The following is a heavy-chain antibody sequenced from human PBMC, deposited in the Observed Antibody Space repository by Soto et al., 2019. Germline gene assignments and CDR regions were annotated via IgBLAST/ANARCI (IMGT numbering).Heavy chain of an antibody. D-gene: IGHD1-26*01. CDR2: IVVGSGNT. V-gene: IGHV1-58*01. J-gene: IGHJ4*02. CDR3: AAKVGATTALDY. Sequence: SVKGSCKASGFTFTSSAVQLVRQARGQRLEWIGWIVVGSGNTNYAQKFQERVTITRDMSTSTAYMELSSLRSEDTAVYYCAAKVGATTALDYWGQGTLVTVSS. CDR1: GFTFTSSA.